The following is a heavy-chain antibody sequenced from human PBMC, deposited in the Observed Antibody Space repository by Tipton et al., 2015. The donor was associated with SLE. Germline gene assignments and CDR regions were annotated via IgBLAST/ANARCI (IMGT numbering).Heavy chain of an antibody. CDR2: INPNSGAT. CDR3: ARGSLLAFDY. D-gene: IGHD4/OR15-4a*01. J-gene: IGHJ4*02. Sequence: QSGAEVKEPGASVKVSCNASGYTFTGFYVHWVRQAPGQGPEWLGRINPNSGATYYAQKFQGRVTLTRDTSISTGYLELSRLRSDDTAVYYCARGSLLAFDYWGQGALAIVSS. CDR1: GYTFTGFY. V-gene: IGHV1-2*06.